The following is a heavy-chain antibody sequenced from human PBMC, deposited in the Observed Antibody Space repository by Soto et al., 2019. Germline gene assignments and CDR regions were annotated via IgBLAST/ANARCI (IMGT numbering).Heavy chain of an antibody. D-gene: IGHD2-2*01. CDR3: AREMPRHYYYYMDV. J-gene: IGHJ6*03. CDR2: ISSSSSTI. Sequence: GGSLRLSCAASGCNFSSYSMNWVRQAQGKGLEWVSYISSSSSTIYYADSVKGRFTISRDNAKNSLYLQMNSLRAEDTAVYYCAREMPRHYYYYMDVWGKGTTVTVSS. V-gene: IGHV3-48*01. CDR1: GCNFSSYS.